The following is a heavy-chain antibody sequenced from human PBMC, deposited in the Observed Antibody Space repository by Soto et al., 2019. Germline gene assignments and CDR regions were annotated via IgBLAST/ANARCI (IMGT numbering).Heavy chain of an antibody. CDR3: ARDGHSYTRYYFDY. Sequence: QVQLVQSGAEVKKPGSSVKVSCKASGGTFSSYAISWVRQAPGQGLEWMGGIIPIFGTANYAQKFQGRVTITADESTSTAYMELSSLRSEDTAVYYCARDGHSYTRYYFDYWGQGTLVTVSS. V-gene: IGHV1-69*12. D-gene: IGHD2-2*02. J-gene: IGHJ4*02. CDR1: GGTFSSYA. CDR2: IIPIFGTA.